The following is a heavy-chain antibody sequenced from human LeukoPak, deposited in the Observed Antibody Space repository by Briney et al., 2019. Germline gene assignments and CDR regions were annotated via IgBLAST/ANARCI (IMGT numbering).Heavy chain of an antibody. Sequence: ASVKVSCKASGYTFTSYGISWVRQAPGQGLEWMGWISAYNGNTNYAQKLQGRVTMTTDTSTSTAYMELRSLRSDDTAVYYCARFPSPMVVAATPPDYWGQGTLVTVSS. J-gene: IGHJ4*02. D-gene: IGHD2-15*01. CDR3: ARFPSPMVVAATPPDY. CDR2: ISAYNGNT. CDR1: GYTFTSYG. V-gene: IGHV1-18*01.